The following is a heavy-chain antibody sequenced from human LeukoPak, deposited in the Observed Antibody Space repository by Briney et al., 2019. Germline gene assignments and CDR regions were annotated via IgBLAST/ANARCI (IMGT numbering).Heavy chain of an antibody. CDR2: ISSSSSYI. D-gene: IGHD6-6*01. CDR1: GFTFSSYS. Sequence: PGGSLRLSWAASGFTFSSYSMNWVRQAPGKGLEWVSSISSSSSYIYYADSVKGRFTISRDNAKNSLYLQMNSLRAEDTAVYYCASGAARINYYYYYMDVWGKGTTVTVSS. CDR3: ASGAARINYYYYYMDV. J-gene: IGHJ6*03. V-gene: IGHV3-21*01.